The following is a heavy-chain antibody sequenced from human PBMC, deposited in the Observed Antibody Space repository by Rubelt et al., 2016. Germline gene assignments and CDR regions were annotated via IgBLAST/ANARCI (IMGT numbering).Heavy chain of an antibody. Sequence: QMQLVQSGPEVKKPGTSVKVSCKASGFTFTSSAMQWVRQARGQRLEWIGWIVVGSGNTNYAQKFQERVTITRDMSTSTAYMGLRSLGSEDTAVYYCAADPTSSTGKGYCSGGSGYSPWGQGTLVTVSS. V-gene: IGHV1-58*02. CDR1: GFTFTSSA. CDR3: AADPTSSTGKGYCSGGSGYSP. J-gene: IGHJ5*02. D-gene: IGHD2-15*01. CDR2: IVVGSGNT.